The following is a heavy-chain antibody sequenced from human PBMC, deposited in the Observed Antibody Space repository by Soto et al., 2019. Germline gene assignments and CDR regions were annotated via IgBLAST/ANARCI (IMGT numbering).Heavy chain of an antibody. CDR3: AKHYCSSTSCFGGGYSYYGMAV. J-gene: IGHJ6*02. Sequence: ASVKVSCKASGYTFTGYYMHWLRQAPVQGLEWMGCISSYNGNTNYAQKLQGRVTMTKDTSTRKAYLERRSLRSDDTAVYYGAKHYCSSTSCFGGGYSYYGMAVWGQGTTVTVSS. V-gene: IGHV1-18*04. CDR1: GYTFTGYY. D-gene: IGHD2-2*01. CDR2: ISSYNGNT.